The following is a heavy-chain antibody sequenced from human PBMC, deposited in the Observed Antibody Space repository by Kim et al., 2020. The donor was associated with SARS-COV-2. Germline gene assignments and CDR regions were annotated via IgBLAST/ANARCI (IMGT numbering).Heavy chain of an antibody. CDR3: ARAGSGSYYYYYYYGMDV. Sequence: SETLSLTCTVSGGSISSYYWSWIRQPPGKGLEWIGYIYYSGSTNYNPSLKSRVTISVDTSKNQFSLKLSSVTAADTAEYYCARAGSGSYYYYYYYGMDV. CDR1: GGSISSYY. CDR2: IYYSGST. J-gene: IGHJ6*01. V-gene: IGHV4-59*13. D-gene: IGHD3-10*01.